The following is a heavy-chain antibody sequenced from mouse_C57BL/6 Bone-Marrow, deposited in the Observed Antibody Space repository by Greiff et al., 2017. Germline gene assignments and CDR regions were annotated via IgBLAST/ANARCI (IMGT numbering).Heavy chain of an antibody. Sequence: QVQLQQSGAELMKPGASVTLSCKATGYTFTGYWIEWVKQRPGHGLEWIGEILPGSGSTNYNEKFKGKATFTADTSSNTAYMQLSSLTTEDSAIYYGARSANNSGSGLVFDYWGQGTTLTVSS. J-gene: IGHJ2*01. V-gene: IGHV1-9*01. CDR1: GYTFTGYW. CDR3: ARSANNSGSGLVFDY. CDR2: ILPGSGST. D-gene: IGHD1-1*01.